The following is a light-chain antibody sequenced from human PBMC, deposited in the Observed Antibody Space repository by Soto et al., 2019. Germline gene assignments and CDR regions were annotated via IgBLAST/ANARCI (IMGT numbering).Light chain of an antibody. V-gene: IGKV3-20*01. Sequence: ETVLTQSPGTLSLSPGERATLSCRASQSVSSNYLAWYQQKPGQAPRLIIYGASTRATGIPNRFSGNGSGTDFTLTISRLEPEDFAVYYCQQFGRSPTSWTFGQGTKVEIK. CDR1: QSVSSNY. CDR2: GAS. J-gene: IGKJ1*01. CDR3: QQFGRSPTSWT.